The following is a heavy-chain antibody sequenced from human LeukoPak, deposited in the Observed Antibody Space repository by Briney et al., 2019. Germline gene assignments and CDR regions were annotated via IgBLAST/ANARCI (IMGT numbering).Heavy chain of an antibody. Sequence: SETLSLTCTVSGGSISSSSYYWGWIRQPPGEGLEWIGSIYYSGSTYYNPSLKSRVTISVDTSKNQFSLKLSSVTAADTAVYYCARVSGYDWESSYDYWGQGTLVTVSS. CDR3: ARVSGYDWESSYDY. CDR2: IYYSGST. J-gene: IGHJ4*02. V-gene: IGHV4-39*07. D-gene: IGHD5-12*01. CDR1: GGSISSSSYY.